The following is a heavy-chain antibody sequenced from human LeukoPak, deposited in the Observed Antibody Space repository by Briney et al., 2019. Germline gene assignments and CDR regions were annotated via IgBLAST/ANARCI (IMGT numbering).Heavy chain of an antibody. Sequence: SETLSLTCTVPGGSISSGSYYWSWIRQPAGRGLEWVGRIYTSGSTNYNPSLKSRVTISVDTSKNQFSLKLSSVTAADTAVHYCAGCRFLEWLAHFDYWGQGTLVTVSS. D-gene: IGHD3-3*01. CDR2: IYTSGST. V-gene: IGHV4-61*02. CDR1: GGSISSGSYY. CDR3: AGCRFLEWLAHFDY. J-gene: IGHJ4*02.